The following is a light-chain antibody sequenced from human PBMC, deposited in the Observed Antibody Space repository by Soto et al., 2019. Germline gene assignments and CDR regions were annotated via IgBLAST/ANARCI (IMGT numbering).Light chain of an antibody. CDR3: QQTYSDPPLT. CDR2: TAS. V-gene: IGKV1-39*01. Sequence: DIQLTQSPSSLSASVGDRVTITCRASQTIGSSLNWYQQKPGKAPNLLIFTASSLQGGVPSRFSGSGSGTDFTLTISSLQPEDFATYYCQQTYSDPPLTFGGGTKVEIK. CDR1: QTIGSS. J-gene: IGKJ4*01.